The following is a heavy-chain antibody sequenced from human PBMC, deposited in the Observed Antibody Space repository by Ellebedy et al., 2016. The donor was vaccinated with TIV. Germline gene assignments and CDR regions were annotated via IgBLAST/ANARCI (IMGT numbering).Heavy chain of an antibody. V-gene: IGHV1-8*03. CDR1: GYTFTSYD. J-gene: IGHJ4*02. Sequence: AASVKVSCKASGYTFTSYDINWVRQATGQGLEWMGWMNPNSGNTGYAQKFQGRVTITADESTSTAYMELSSLRSEDTAVYYCARGEHAGPGDYWGQGTLVTVSS. D-gene: IGHD1-14*01. CDR3: ARGEHAGPGDY. CDR2: MNPNSGNT.